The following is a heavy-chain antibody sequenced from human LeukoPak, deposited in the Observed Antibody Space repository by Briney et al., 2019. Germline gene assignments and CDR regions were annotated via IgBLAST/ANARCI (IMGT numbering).Heavy chain of an antibody. D-gene: IGHD3-22*01. J-gene: IGHJ4*02. Sequence: GGSLRLSCAASGFTFSSYSMNWVRQAPGKGLEWVSYISSSSSTIYYADSVKGRFTISRDNAKNSLYLQMNSLRAEDTAVYYCARDSSQESELYYYDSSGYYYLYYFDYWGQGTLVTVSS. CDR2: ISSSSSTI. V-gene: IGHV3-48*01. CDR1: GFTFSSYS. CDR3: ARDSSQESELYYYDSSGYYYLYYFDY.